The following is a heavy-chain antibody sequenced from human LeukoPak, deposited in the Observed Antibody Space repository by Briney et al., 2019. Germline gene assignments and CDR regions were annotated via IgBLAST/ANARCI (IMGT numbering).Heavy chain of an antibody. CDR2: ITASGTAM. D-gene: IGHD1-26*01. Sequence: PGGSLRLSCAASGFTFSSYPMNWVRQAPGKGLEWVSHITASGTAMFYADSVKGRFTISRDNAKNSQYLQMNSLRDEDTAVYYCASSGSYRFDYWGQGTLVTVSS. J-gene: IGHJ4*02. CDR1: GFTFSSYP. V-gene: IGHV3-48*02. CDR3: ASSGSYRFDY.